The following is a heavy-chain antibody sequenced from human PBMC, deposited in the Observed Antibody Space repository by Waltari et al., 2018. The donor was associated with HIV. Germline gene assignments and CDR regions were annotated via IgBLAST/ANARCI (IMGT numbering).Heavy chain of an antibody. V-gene: IGHV1-3*01. Sequence: QVQLVKSGAAVKKPGASVKVSCKASGYPFTSYPIHWLSRAPGQKLEWMGLINVGNGERKYSQKVQDRVTMTSDTSASTAYMELSSLRAEDTAVYFCARDRGDDILTATPFGWFDPWGQGTLVTVSS. CDR2: INVGNGER. D-gene: IGHD3-9*01. CDR1: GYPFTSYP. CDR3: ARDRGDDILTATPFGWFDP. J-gene: IGHJ5*02.